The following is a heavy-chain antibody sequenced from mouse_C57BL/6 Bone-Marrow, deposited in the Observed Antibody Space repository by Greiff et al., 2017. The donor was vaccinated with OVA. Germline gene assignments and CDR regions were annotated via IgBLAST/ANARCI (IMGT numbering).Heavy chain of an antibody. CDR1: GFTFSDYY. J-gene: IGHJ1*03. CDR2: INYDGSST. CDR3: ARDLWYFDV. Sequence: EVKLMESEGGLVQPGSSMKLSCTASGFTFSDYYMAWVRQVPEKGLEWVANINYDGSSTYYLDSLKSRFIISRDNAKNILYLQMSGLKSEDTATYYCARDLWYFDVWGTGTTVTVSS. V-gene: IGHV5-16*01.